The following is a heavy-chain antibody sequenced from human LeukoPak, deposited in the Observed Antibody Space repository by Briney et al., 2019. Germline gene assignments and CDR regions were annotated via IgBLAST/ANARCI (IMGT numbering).Heavy chain of an antibody. D-gene: IGHD1-7*01. Sequence: GGSLRLSCAASGFTFSSYSMNWVRQAPGKGLEWVSGISWNSGSIGYADSVKGRFTISRDNAKNSLYLQMNSLRAEDTALYYCAKSTGTFYYYYMDVWGKGTTVTVSS. CDR1: GFTFSSYS. V-gene: IGHV3-9*01. J-gene: IGHJ6*03. CDR3: AKSTGTFYYYYMDV. CDR2: ISWNSGSI.